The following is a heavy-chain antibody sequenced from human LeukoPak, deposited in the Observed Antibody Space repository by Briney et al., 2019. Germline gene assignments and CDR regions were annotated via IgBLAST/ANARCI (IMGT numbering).Heavy chain of an antibody. V-gene: IGHV3-48*04. CDR1: GFTFSSNA. Sequence: PGGTLRLSCAVSGFTFSSNAMSWVRQAPGKGLEWVSYISSSGSTIYYADSVKGRFTISRDNAKNSLYLQMNSLRAEDTAVYYCARDAGSGSYYSGWFDPWGQGTLVTVSS. CDR3: ARDAGSGSYYSGWFDP. CDR2: ISSSGSTI. J-gene: IGHJ5*02. D-gene: IGHD3-10*01.